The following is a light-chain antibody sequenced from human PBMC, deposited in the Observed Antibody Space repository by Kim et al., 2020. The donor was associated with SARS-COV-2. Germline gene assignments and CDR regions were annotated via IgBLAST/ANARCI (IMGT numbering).Light chain of an antibody. CDR2: GAS. V-gene: IGKV3-15*01. Sequence: EILMTQSPATLSVSPGERATLSCRASHSVSSNLAWYQQNPGQAPRLLIYGASTRATGIPARFSGSGSGTEFTLTISSLQSEDFALYFCQQYNNWPRTFGQGTKVDIK. CDR3: QQYNNWPRT. CDR1: HSVSSN. J-gene: IGKJ1*01.